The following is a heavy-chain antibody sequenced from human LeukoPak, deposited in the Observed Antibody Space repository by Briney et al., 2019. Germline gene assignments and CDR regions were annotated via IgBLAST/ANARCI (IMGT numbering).Heavy chain of an antibody. CDR2: IYYSGST. J-gene: IGHJ4*02. CDR1: GGSISSSSYY. Sequence: SETLSLTCTVSGGSISSSSYYWGWIRQPPGKGLEWIGSIYYSGSTYYNPSLKSRVTISVDTSKNQFSLRLTSVTAADTAVYYCARDSPAIAAHDYWGQGTLVIVSS. CDR3: ARDSPAIAAHDY. D-gene: IGHD6-6*01. V-gene: IGHV4-39*07.